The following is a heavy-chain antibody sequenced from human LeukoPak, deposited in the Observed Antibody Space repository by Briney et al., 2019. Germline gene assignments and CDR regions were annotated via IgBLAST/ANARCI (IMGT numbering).Heavy chain of an antibody. D-gene: IGHD3-10*01. Sequence: GGSLRLSCAPSGFTFSSYSMNWVRQAPGEGLEWVSSFCSASNHIYYADSVNGRFAISRDYAKNLLYLQMNSLRVDDTAVYYCARDHGMPGSGSYKFDYWGQGTLVTVSS. V-gene: IGHV3-21*06. CDR2: FCSASNHI. CDR3: ARDHGMPGSGSYKFDY. J-gene: IGHJ4*02. CDR1: GFTFSSYS.